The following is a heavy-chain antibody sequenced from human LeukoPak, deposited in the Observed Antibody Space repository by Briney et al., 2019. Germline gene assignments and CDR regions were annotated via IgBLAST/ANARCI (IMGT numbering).Heavy chain of an antibody. J-gene: IGHJ4*02. D-gene: IGHD1-26*01. CDR1: GYSISSGYY. CDR2: IDHSGST. Sequence: SETLSLTCTVSGYSISSGYYWGWIRQPPGKGLEWTGSIDHSGSTYYNPSLKSRVTISIDTSKNQFSLRLKSVTAADTAMYYCAKSGGYGLIDYWGQGTLVTVSS. CDR3: AKSGGYGLIDY. V-gene: IGHV4-38-2*02.